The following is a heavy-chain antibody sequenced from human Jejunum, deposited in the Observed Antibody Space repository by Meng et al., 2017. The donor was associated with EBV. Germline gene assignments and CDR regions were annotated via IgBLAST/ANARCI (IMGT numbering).Heavy chain of an antibody. CDR2: ISQGGTT. J-gene: IGHJ4*02. Sequence: QLQLQESGPGLVKPSXXXXXXCXVSSGSISSSNWWSWVRQPPGKGLEWIGEISQGGTTYYDPSLESRVTMFVDKVKNQLSLRVSSVTAADTAVYYCASHLTMSGTRGFDYWGPGTLVTVSS. CDR1: SGSISSSNW. CDR3: ASHLTMSGTRGFDY. D-gene: IGHD1-26*01. V-gene: IGHV4/OR15-8*01.